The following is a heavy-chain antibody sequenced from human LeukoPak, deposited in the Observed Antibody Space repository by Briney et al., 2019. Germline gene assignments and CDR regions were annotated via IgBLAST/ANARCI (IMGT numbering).Heavy chain of an antibody. CDR3: ARGPARNYYDFWSGYYSDY. J-gene: IGHJ4*02. CDR2: MNPNSGNT. V-gene: IGHV1-8*01. Sequence: ASVKVSCKASGYTFTSYDINWVRQATGQGLEWMGWMNPNSGNTGYAQKFQGRVTMTRNTSISTAYIELSSLRSEDTAVYYCARGPARNYYDFWSGYYSDYWSQGTLVTVSS. CDR1: GYTFTSYD. D-gene: IGHD3-3*01.